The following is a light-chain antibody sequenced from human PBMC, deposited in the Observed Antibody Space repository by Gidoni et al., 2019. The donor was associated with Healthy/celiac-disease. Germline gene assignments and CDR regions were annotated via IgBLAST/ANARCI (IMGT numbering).Light chain of an antibody. Sequence: YGLTQPPPVSVSRGQTARITCGENNIGSKSVHWYQQKPGQAPVLVVYDDSDRPSGIPERFSGSNSGNKATLTSSRVEAGDEADYYCQVLESSSAQYVVFGGGTKLTVL. CDR1: NIGSKS. V-gene: IGLV3-21*02. CDR2: DDS. J-gene: IGLJ2*01. CDR3: QVLESSSAQYVV.